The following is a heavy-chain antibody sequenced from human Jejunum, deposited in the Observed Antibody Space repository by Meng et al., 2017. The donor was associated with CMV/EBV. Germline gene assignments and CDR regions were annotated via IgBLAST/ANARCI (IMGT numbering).Heavy chain of an antibody. V-gene: IGHV5-51*01. CDR1: AYSFTSYW. Sequence: SAYSFTSYWIAWVRQMPGKGLEWMGIIYPGDSDTRYSPSFQGQVTISADKSITTAYLQWSSLKASDTAIYYCVAKESFSSGWYRWANWGQGTLVTVSS. J-gene: IGHJ4*02. D-gene: IGHD6-19*01. CDR2: IYPGDSDT. CDR3: VAKESFSSGWYRWAN.